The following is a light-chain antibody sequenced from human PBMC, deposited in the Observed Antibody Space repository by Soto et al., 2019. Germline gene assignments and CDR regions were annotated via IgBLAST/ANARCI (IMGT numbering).Light chain of an antibody. CDR3: NLSAESNSYG. V-gene: IGLV2-8*01. CDR2: DVC. CDR1: SSEVGRYNY. J-gene: IGLJ1*01. Sequence: QSVLTQTPAASEPPGHSVTIPCPGTSSEVGRYNYVSWYQHPPGKAPKLIIYDVCQRPSGVPDRFSGSKAGMTVSLTDSGIQDEDEADYYCNLSAESNSYGFGTGSAVTVL.